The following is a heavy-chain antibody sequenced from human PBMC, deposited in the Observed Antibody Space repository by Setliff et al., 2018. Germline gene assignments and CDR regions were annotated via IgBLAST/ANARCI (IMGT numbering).Heavy chain of an antibody. J-gene: IGHJ4*02. D-gene: IGHD5-18*01. CDR2: IKQDGSER. Sequence: VGSLRLSCAASGFTFSSYWMTWVRQAPGKGLEWVANIKQDGSERHYVDSVKGRFTISRDNAKNSLYLQITSLRAEDTAVYYCARGAHAYGYWGQGTLVTVSS. V-gene: IGHV3-7*01. CDR3: ARGAHAYGY. CDR1: GFTFSSYW.